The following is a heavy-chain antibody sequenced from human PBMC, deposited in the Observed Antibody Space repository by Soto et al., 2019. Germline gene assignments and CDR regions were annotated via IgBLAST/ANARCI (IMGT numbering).Heavy chain of an antibody. Sequence: PGGSLRLSCSASGFTFSSYAMHWVRQAPGKGLEYVSAISSNGGSTYYADSVKGRFTISRDNSKNTLYLQMSSLRAEDTAVYYCVRSHCSGGSCYSPEGPYYFDYWGQGTLVTVSS. CDR3: VRSHCSGGSCYSPEGPYYFDY. D-gene: IGHD2-15*01. CDR2: ISSNGGST. CDR1: GFTFSSYA. J-gene: IGHJ4*02. V-gene: IGHV3-64D*08.